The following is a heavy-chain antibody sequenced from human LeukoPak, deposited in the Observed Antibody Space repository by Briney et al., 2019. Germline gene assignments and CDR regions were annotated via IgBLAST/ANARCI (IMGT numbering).Heavy chain of an antibody. CDR2: ISSTGTYT. CDR1: GFSFSRYA. D-gene: IGHD3-10*01. V-gene: IGHV3-21*01. Sequence: GGSLRLSCAASGFSFSRYAMNWVRQAPGKGLEWVSLISSTGTYTYYADSVKGRFTISRDNAKNSLILYMSNLRVEDTAVYYCAREMSGSGMTYWGQGTQATVSS. J-gene: IGHJ4*02. CDR3: AREMSGSGMTY.